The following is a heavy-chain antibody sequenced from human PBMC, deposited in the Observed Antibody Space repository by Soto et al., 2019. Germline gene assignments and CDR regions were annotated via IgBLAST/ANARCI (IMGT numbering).Heavy chain of an antibody. D-gene: IGHD4-17*01. CDR2: ISYDGSNK. CDR1: GFTFSSYA. J-gene: IGHJ4*02. CDR3: AELATVVTYDY. Sequence: QVQLVESGGGVVQPGRSLRLSCAASGFTFSSYAMHWVRQAPGKGLEWVAVISYDGSNKYYADSVKGRFTISRDNSKNTLYLQMNSLRAEDTAVYYCAELATVVTYDYWGQGTLVTVSS. V-gene: IGHV3-30-3*01.